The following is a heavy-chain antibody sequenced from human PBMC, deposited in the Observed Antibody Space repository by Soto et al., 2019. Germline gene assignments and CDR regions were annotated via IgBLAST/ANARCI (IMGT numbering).Heavy chain of an antibody. CDR1: GFTFSSYW. J-gene: IGHJ3*02. CDR2: INSDGSST. CDR3: AREPTETAMVPMGPSDAFDI. Sequence: GGSLRLSCAASGFTFSSYWMHWVRQAPGKGLVWVSRINSDGSSTSYADSVKGRFTISRDNAKNTLYLQMNSLRAEDTAVYYCAREPTETAMVPMGPSDAFDIWGQGTMVTVSS. V-gene: IGHV3-74*01. D-gene: IGHD5-18*01.